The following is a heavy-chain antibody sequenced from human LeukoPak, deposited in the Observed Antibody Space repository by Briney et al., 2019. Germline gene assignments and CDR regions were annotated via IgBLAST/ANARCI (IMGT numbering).Heavy chain of an antibody. CDR2: ISAYNGNT. J-gene: IGHJ4*02. D-gene: IGHD6-13*01. CDR3: ARGDWQQKFDY. V-gene: IGHV1-18*01. Sequence: GASVKVSCKASGYTFTSYGISWVRQAPGQGLEWMGWISAYNGNTNYAQKFQGRVTMTRDMSTSTVYMELSSLRSEDTAVYYCARGDWQQKFDYWGQGTLVTVSS. CDR1: GYTFTSYG.